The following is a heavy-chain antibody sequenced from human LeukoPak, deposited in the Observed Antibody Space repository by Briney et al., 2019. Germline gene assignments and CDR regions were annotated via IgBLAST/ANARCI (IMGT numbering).Heavy chain of an antibody. CDR2: IKRKNDGGTT. V-gene: IGHV3-15*01. D-gene: IGHD2-2*01. CDR1: GFTFNNAW. Sequence: GGSLRLSCAASGFTFNNAWMRWVRQAPGKGLEWVGRIKRKNDGGTTDYAAPVKGRFTISRDDSKNTVYLEMNSLKTEDTAVYYCTTDTHCSTIGCRGPNYYHGLGVWGQGTTVTVSS. J-gene: IGHJ6*02. CDR3: TTDTHCSTIGCRGPNYYHGLGV.